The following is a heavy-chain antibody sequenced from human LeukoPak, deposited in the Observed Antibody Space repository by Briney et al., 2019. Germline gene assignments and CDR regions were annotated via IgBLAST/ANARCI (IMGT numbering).Heavy chain of an antibody. CDR3: AILYCSGGSCPYYFDY. V-gene: IGHV1-24*01. Sequence: ASVKVSCKVSGYTLTELSMHWVRQAPGKGLEWMGGFDPEDGETIYAQKFQGRVTMTEDTSTDTAYMELSSLRSEDTAVYYCAILYCSGGSCPYYFDYWGQGTLVTVSS. D-gene: IGHD2-15*01. J-gene: IGHJ4*02. CDR1: GYTLTELS. CDR2: FDPEDGET.